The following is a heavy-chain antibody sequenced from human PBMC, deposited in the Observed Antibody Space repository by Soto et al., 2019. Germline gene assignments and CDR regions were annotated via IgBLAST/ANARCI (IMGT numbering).Heavy chain of an antibody. J-gene: IGHJ4*02. CDR1: GYSFTIYL. CDR3: ARHVARFGELFVY. D-gene: IGHD3-10*01. Sequence: GESLKISCNGSGYSFTIYLISWVRQMPGKGLEWMGRIDPSDSYTNYSPSFQGHVTISADKSISTAYLQWSSLKASDTAMYYCARHVARFGELFVYWGQGTLVTVSS. CDR2: IDPSDSYT. V-gene: IGHV5-10-1*01.